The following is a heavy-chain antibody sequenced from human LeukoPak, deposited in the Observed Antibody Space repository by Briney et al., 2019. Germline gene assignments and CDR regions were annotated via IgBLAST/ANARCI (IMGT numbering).Heavy chain of an antibody. J-gene: IGHJ4*02. Sequence: GGSLRLSCAASGFTFSSYAMSWVRQAPGKGLEWVSAISGSGGSTYYADSVKGRFTISRDNSKNTLHLQMNSLRAEDTAVYYCAKDSVDTEMRGDYWGQGTLVTVSS. CDR3: AKDSVDTEMRGDY. V-gene: IGHV3-23*01. D-gene: IGHD5-18*01. CDR2: ISGSGGST. CDR1: GFTFSSYA.